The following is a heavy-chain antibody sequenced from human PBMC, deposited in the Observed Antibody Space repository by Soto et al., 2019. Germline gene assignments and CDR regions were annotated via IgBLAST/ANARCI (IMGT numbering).Heavy chain of an antibody. Sequence: QLQLHESGPGLVKPSETLSLTCAVSGDSMSSSDYYWGWIRQPPGKGLEWIGSIYYSGSTYYNPSPPSRVAISVDTSKNQFSLKLKSVTAADTAIYYCARLTVNIRTFYSGLKAHCFDYWGQGAPVTVSS. V-gene: IGHV4-39*01. CDR1: GDSMSSSDYY. CDR3: ARLTVNIRTFYSGLKAHCFDY. J-gene: IGHJ4*02. D-gene: IGHD6-19*01. CDR2: IYYSGST.